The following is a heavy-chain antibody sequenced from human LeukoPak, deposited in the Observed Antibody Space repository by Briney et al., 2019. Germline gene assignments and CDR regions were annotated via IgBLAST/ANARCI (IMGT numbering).Heavy chain of an antibody. D-gene: IGHD4-17*01. CDR1: GGSISSSSYY. V-gene: IGHV4-61*02. CDR2: IYSSGST. CDR3: TRGTVTTFHH. J-gene: IGHJ4*02. Sequence: SETLSLTCTVSGGSISSSSYYWSWIRQPAGKGLEWIGRIYSSGSTNYNPSLKSRVTISVDTSKNQFSLKLSSVTAADTAVYYCTRGTVTTFHHWGQGTLVTVSS.